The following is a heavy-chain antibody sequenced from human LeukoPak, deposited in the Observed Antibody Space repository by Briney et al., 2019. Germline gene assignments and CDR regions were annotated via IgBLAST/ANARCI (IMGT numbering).Heavy chain of an antibody. CDR3: ASLPSGTAHLDN. V-gene: IGHV4-34*01. J-gene: IGHJ4*02. D-gene: IGHD3-10*01. CDR2: INHSGST. Sequence: PSETLSLTCAVYGGSFSGYYWTWLRQPPGKGLEWIGEINHSGSTNYNPSLKSRVTISADTFKKQFYLKLSSVTAADTAFYYCASLPSGTAHLDNWGQGTLVTVSS. CDR1: GGSFSGYY.